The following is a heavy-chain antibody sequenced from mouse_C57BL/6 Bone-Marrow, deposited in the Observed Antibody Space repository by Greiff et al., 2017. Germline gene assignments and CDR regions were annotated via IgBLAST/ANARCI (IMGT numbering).Heavy chain of an antibody. CDR1: GYSITSGYY. J-gene: IGHJ2*01. CDR3: ARNRYSNYPYYFGY. CDR2: ISYDGSN. Sequence: DVQLQESGPGLVKPSQSLSLTCSVTGYSITSGYYWNWIRQFPGNKLEWMGYISYDGSNNYNPSLKNRISITRDTSKNQFFLKLNSVTTEDTATYYCARNRYSNYPYYFGYWGQGTTLTVSS. D-gene: IGHD2-5*01. V-gene: IGHV3-6*01.